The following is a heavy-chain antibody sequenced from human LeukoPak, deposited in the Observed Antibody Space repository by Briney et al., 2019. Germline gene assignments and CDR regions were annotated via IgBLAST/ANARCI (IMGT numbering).Heavy chain of an antibody. D-gene: IGHD3-3*02. V-gene: IGHV4-39*07. CDR3: ATLAGLGRYFDL. CDR2: IYYSGST. Sequence: SETLSLTCTVSGGSISSSSYYWGWIRQPPGKGLEWIGSIYYSGSTYYNPSLKSRVTISVGTSKNQFSLKLSSVTAADTAVYYCATLAGLGRYFDLWGRGTLVTVSS. CDR1: GGSISSSSYY. J-gene: IGHJ2*01.